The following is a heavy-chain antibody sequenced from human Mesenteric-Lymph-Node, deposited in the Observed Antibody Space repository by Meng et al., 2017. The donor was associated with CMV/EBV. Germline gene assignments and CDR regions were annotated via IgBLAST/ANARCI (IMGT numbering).Heavy chain of an antibody. CDR2: MNPNSGNT. V-gene: IGHV1-8*02. CDR3: ARGLTIFGVVPSCMDV. D-gene: IGHD3-3*01. Sequence: ASVKVSCKASGYTFTTFDVHWVRQATGQGLEWMGWMNPNSGNTGFAQKLQGRVTMTTDTSTSTAYMELRSLRSDDTAVYYCARGLTIFGVVPSCMDVWGQGTTVTVS. CDR1: GYTFTTFD. J-gene: IGHJ6*02.